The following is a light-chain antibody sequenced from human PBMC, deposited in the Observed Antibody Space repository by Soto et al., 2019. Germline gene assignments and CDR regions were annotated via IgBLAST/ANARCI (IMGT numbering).Light chain of an antibody. CDR2: HDT. Sequence: SYELTQPHSVSVATAQTASITCSGDNLGNKNACWYQQKPGQSPVLVIYHDTKRPSGIPGRFSGSSSGNTATLTISGTRPMDEADYYCQAWDSSTLVLGGGTQLTVL. J-gene: IGLJ2*01. CDR1: NLGNKN. CDR3: QAWDSSTLV. V-gene: IGLV3-1*01.